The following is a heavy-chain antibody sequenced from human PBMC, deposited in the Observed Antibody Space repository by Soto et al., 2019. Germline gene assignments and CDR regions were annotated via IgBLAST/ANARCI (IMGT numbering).Heavy chain of an antibody. V-gene: IGHV4-30-4*01. D-gene: IGHD3-3*01. CDR2: IYYSGST. J-gene: IGHJ5*02. Sequence: SETLSLTCTVSGGSISSGDYYWSWIRQPPGKGLEWIGYIYYSGSTYYNPSLKSRVTISVDTSKNQFSLKLSSVTAADTAVYYCAREGLGYDFWSGYYVSWFDPWGQGTLVTVSS. CDR3: AREGLGYDFWSGYYVSWFDP. CDR1: GGSISSGDYY.